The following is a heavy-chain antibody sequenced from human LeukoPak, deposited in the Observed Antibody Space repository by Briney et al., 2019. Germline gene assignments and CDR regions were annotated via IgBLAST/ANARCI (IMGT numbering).Heavy chain of an antibody. CDR3: TRAGGRASGSSY. V-gene: IGHV3-7*01. CDR2: IKQDGSET. Sequence: GGSLRLSCAASGFTFSNYWMTWVRQAPGKGLEWVANIKQDGSETYYVDSVKGRFTISRDNSNNSLYLQMSSLRAEDTAVYYCTRAGGRASGSSYWGQGTLVTVSS. D-gene: IGHD1-26*01. J-gene: IGHJ4*02. CDR1: GFTFSNYW.